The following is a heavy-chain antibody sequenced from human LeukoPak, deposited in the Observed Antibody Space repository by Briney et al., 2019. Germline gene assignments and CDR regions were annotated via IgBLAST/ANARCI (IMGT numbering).Heavy chain of an antibody. Sequence: GGSLRLSCAAPEFMFSSYAMHWVRQAPGKGLEWMAVISYDGSDKYYADSVKGRFTISRDNSKNTLYLQMNSLRAEDTAVYYCAKGSGWEMSYYYYYMDVWGKGTTVTISS. D-gene: IGHD1-26*01. V-gene: IGHV3-30*04. CDR1: EFMFSSYA. J-gene: IGHJ6*03. CDR3: AKGSGWEMSYYYYYMDV. CDR2: ISYDGSDK.